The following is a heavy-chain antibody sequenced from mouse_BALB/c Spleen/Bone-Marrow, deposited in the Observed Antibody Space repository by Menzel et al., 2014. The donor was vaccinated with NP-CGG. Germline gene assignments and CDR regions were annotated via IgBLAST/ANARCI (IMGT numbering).Heavy chain of an antibody. CDR3: AREDIATVVEMDY. V-gene: IGHV1-9*01. CDR1: GYTFSSYW. D-gene: IGHD1-1*01. CDR2: ILPGSGST. Sequence: VQLVESGAELMKPGASVKISCKATGYTFSSYWIEWVKQRPGHGLEWIGEILPGSGSTNYNEKFKGKATFTADTSSNTAYMQLSSLTPEDSAVYYCAREDIATVVEMDYWGQGTSVTVSS. J-gene: IGHJ4*01.